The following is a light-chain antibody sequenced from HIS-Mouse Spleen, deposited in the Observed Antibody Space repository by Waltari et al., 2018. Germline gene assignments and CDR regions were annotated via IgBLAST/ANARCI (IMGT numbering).Light chain of an antibody. Sequence: SYVLTQPPSVSVAPGQTARITCGGNNIGSKSVHWYQQKPGQAPVLVVYDDSERPSGIPEGLSGSNSGNTATLTISRVEAGDEADYYCQVWDSSSDHWVFGGGTKLTVL. CDR3: QVWDSSSDHWV. CDR2: DDS. CDR1: NIGSKS. V-gene: IGLV3-21*02. J-gene: IGLJ3*02.